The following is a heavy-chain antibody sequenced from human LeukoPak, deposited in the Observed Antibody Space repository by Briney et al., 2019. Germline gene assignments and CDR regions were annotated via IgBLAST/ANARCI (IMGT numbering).Heavy chain of an antibody. D-gene: IGHD6-19*01. CDR3: AKDLNGYSSGWYLN. V-gene: IGHV3-48*01. CDR2: ISSSGSTI. CDR1: GFTFSSYS. Sequence: GSLRLSCAASGFTFSSYSMNWVRQAPGKGLEWVSYISSSGSTIYYADSVKARFTISRDNSKNTLYLQMNSLRAEDTAVYSCAKDLNGYSSGWYLNWGQGTLVTVSS. J-gene: IGHJ4*02.